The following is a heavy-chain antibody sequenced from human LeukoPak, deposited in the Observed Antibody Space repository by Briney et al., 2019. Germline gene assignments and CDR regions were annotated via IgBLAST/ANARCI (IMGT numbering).Heavy chain of an antibody. CDR1: GYTFTSYD. D-gene: IGHD3-22*01. CDR2: MNPNIGNT. Sequence: ASVKVSCKASGYTFTSYDINWVRQATGQGLEWMGWMNPNIGNTGYAQKFQGRVTMTRNTSRSTAYMELSSLRSEDTAVYYCARDAARITMIVVAVVGRYNWFDAWRQGTLVTVYS. V-gene: IGHV1-8*01. CDR3: ARDAARITMIVVAVVGRYNWFDA. J-gene: IGHJ5*02.